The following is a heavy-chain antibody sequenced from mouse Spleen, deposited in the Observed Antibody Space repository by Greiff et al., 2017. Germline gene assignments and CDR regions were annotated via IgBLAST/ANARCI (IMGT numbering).Heavy chain of an antibody. Sequence: VQLQQPGAELVMPGASVKLSCKASGYTFTSYWMHWVKQRPGQGLEWIGEIDPSDSYTNYNQKFKGKATLTVDKSSSTAYMQLSSLTSEDSAVYYCARRAYYGSSDYWGQGTTLTVSS. D-gene: IGHD1-1*01. V-gene: IGHV1-69*01. CDR3: ARRAYYGSSDY. CDR2: IDPSDSYT. CDR1: GYTFTSYW. J-gene: IGHJ2*01.